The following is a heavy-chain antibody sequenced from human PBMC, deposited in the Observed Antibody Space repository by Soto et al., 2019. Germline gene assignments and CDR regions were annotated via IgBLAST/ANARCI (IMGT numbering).Heavy chain of an antibody. CDR3: AKTRGAMIYAISVYGMDV. J-gene: IGHJ6*02. CDR2: ISGSADST. D-gene: IGHD2-8*01. V-gene: IGHV3-23*01. CDR1: GFSFSSFA. Sequence: EVQLLESGGGFIQPGGSLRLSCAASGFSFSSFAMNWVRQAPGKGLEWVSIISGSADSTFYADSVKGRFTISRDNSKSTLYLQINSLRAEDTAVYYCAKTRGAMIYAISVYGMDVWVQGTTVTVSS.